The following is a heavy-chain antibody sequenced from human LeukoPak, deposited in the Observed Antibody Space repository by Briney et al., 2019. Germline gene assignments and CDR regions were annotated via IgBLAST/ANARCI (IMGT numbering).Heavy chain of an antibody. CDR2: IYSGGST. Sequence: GGSLRLSCAASGFTVSSNYMSWVRQAPGKGLEWVSIIYSGGSTNYADSVKGRFTISRVNSKNTLYLQMNSLRAEDTAVYYCAKGGDYGDYFDYWGQGTLVTVSS. D-gene: IGHD4-17*01. CDR1: GFTVSSNY. V-gene: IGHV3-53*05. CDR3: AKGGDYGDYFDY. J-gene: IGHJ4*02.